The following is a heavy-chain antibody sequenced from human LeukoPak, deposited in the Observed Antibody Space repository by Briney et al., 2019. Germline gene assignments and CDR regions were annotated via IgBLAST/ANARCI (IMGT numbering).Heavy chain of an antibody. D-gene: IGHD3-10*01. CDR2: ISYDGSNK. J-gene: IGHJ6*02. V-gene: IGHV3-30-3*01. Sequence: GRSLRLSCAASGFTFSSYAMHWVRQAPGKGLEWVAVISYDGSNKYYADSVKGRFTISRDNSKNTLYPQMNSLRAEDTAVYYCARDRITMVRGVTRGMDVWGQGTTVTVSS. CDR3: ARDRITMVRGVTRGMDV. CDR1: GFTFSSYA.